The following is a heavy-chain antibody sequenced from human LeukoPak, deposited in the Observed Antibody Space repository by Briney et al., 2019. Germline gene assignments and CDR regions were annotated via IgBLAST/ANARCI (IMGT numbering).Heavy chain of an antibody. Sequence: ASVKVSCKASGYTFTTYDINWVRQATGQGLEWMGWMNPNSGNTGSAQKFQGRVTMTRNTSISTAYMELSSLRSEDTAVYYCARIAAPGNRRLNYWGQGTLVTVSS. V-gene: IGHV1-8*01. CDR3: ARIAAPGNRRLNY. CDR1: GYTFTTYD. D-gene: IGHD6-13*01. J-gene: IGHJ4*02. CDR2: MNPNSGNT.